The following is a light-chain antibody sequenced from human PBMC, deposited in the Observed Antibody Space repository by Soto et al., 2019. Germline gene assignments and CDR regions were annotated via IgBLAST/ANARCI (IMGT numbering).Light chain of an antibody. J-gene: IGKJ4*01. CDR1: QGVSSSY. V-gene: IGKV3-20*01. CDR2: GAS. Sequence: EIVLTQSPGTLSLSPGERATLSCRASQGVSSSYLAWYQQKPGQPPRLLIYGASSRATGIPDRFSGSRSATDFPLHIPRLEPEHFAVYYCQHYRPSFGGGTKVEIK. CDR3: QHYRPS.